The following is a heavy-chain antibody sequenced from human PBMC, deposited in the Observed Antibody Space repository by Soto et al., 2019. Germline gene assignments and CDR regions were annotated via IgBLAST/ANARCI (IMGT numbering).Heavy chain of an antibody. CDR2: ISGGGDTT. D-gene: IGHD3-10*01. V-gene: IGHV3-23*01. J-gene: IGHJ4*02. CDR3: AKGRGGSGSLTPRVDF. Sequence: GLECVSAISGGGDTTSYADSVKGRLTVSRDGSKNTLYLQMSSLRAEDTALYYCAKGRGGSGSLTPRVDFWGQGTLVTVSS.